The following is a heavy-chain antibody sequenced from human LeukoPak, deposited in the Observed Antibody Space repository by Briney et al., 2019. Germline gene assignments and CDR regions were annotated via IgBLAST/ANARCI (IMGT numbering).Heavy chain of an antibody. CDR3: GCSYGYDYYMDV. Sequence: ASVKVSCKASGGTFSTYAISWVRQAPGQGLEWMGGIIPIFGTANYAQKFQGRVTITTDESTSTAYMELSSLRSEDTAVYYCGCSYGYDYYMDVWGKGTTVTVSS. CDR2: IIPIFGTA. D-gene: IGHD5-18*01. V-gene: IGHV1-69*05. CDR1: GGTFSTYA. J-gene: IGHJ6*03.